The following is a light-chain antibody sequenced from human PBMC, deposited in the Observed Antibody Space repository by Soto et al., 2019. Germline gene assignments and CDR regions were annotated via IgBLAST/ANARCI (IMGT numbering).Light chain of an antibody. CDR2: DVS. CDR3: CSYAGSNSYV. J-gene: IGLJ1*01. V-gene: IGLV2-11*01. Sequence: QSALTQPRPVSGSPGQSVTISCAGTSSDVGGYDYVSWFQQHPGKAPKLMIYDVSKWPSGVPDRFSGSKSGNTASLTISGLQADDEADYYCCSYAGSNSYVFGGGTKVTLL. CDR1: SSDVGGYDY.